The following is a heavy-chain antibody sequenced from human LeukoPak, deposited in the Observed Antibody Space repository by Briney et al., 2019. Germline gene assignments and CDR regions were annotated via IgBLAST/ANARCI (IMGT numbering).Heavy chain of an antibody. J-gene: IGHJ3*01. Sequence: GGSLRLSCAASGFTFSSYSMNWVRQTPGKGLEWVSYISSGSRTFFYADSVKGRFTISRDNARDSLYLQMNSLSDEDTAVYYCALWFGESHDFDVWGQGTMVIVSS. CDR1: GFTFSSYS. CDR2: ISSGSRTF. V-gene: IGHV3-48*02. CDR3: ALWFGESHDFDV. D-gene: IGHD3-10*01.